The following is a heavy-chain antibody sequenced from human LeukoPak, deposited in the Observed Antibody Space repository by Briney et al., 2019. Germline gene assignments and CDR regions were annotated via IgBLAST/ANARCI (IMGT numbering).Heavy chain of an antibody. CDR2: ISAYNGNT. D-gene: IGHD4-17*01. V-gene: IGHV1-18*01. CDR1: GYTFTSYG. CDR3: ARVSSEGMTTVTTAFDY. J-gene: IGHJ4*02. Sequence: EASVTVSCTAPGYTFTSYGISWVRQAPGQGLEWMGWISAYNGNTNYAQKLQGRVTMTTDTSTSTAYMELRSLRSDDTAVYYCARVSSEGMTTVTTAFDYWGQGTLVTVSS.